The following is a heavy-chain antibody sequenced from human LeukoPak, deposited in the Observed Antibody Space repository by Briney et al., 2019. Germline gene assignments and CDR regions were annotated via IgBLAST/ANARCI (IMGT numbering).Heavy chain of an antibody. D-gene: IGHD3-9*01. CDR2: IKSKTDGATT. CDR1: GFTFSNAW. J-gene: IGHJ4*01. Sequence: GGSLRLSCAASGFTFSNAWMSWVRQAPGKGLEWGGRIKSKTDGATTDYAAPVKGRFTISRDDSKNTLYLQMNSLKTEDTAVYYCTTDPHWLNTFGFWGQGTLVTVSS. V-gene: IGHV3-15*01. CDR3: TTDPHWLNTFGF.